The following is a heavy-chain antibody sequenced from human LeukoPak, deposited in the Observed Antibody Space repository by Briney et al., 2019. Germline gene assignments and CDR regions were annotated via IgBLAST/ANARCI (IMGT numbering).Heavy chain of an antibody. D-gene: IGHD1-14*01. CDR1: GYTFTSYY. J-gene: IGHJ2*01. V-gene: IGHV1-46*01. CDR2: INPSCGST. Sequence: ASVKVSCKASGYTFTSYYMHWVRQAPGQGLEWMGIINPSCGSTSYAQKFQGRVTMTRDTSTSTVYMELSSLRSEDTAVYYCARDVGITPPKYWYFDLWGRGTLVTVSS. CDR3: ARDVGITPPKYWYFDL.